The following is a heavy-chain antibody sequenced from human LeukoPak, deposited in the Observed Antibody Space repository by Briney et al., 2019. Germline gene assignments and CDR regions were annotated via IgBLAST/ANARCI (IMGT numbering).Heavy chain of an antibody. V-gene: IGHV4-59*01. J-gene: IGHJ4*02. CDR2: FYKNGSN. D-gene: IGHD5-24*01. Sequence: SETLSLTCTVSGGSITTYYWGWIRHPPGKGLGWMGYFYKNGSNTYNPSLESRVTISEDTSKNQFSLKASSVTAAGTAVYYCARVIQGTTIDFWGQETLVTVS. CDR1: GGSITTYY. CDR3: ARVIQGTTIDF.